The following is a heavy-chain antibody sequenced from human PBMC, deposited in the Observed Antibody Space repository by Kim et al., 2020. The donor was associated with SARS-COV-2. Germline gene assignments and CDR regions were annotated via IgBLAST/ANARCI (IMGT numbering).Heavy chain of an antibody. CDR2: INPSGGST. Sequence: ASVKVSCKASGYTFTSYYMHWVRQAPGQGLEWMGIINPSGGSTSYAQKFQGRVTMTRDTSTSTVYMELSSLRSEDTAVYYCASAPLSNYAWFDPWGQGTLVTVSS. J-gene: IGHJ5*02. CDR3: ASAPLSNYAWFDP. CDR1: GYTFTSYY. D-gene: IGHD4-4*01. V-gene: IGHV1-46*01.